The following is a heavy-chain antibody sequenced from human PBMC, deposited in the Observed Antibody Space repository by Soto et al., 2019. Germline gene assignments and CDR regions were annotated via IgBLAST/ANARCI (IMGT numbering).Heavy chain of an antibody. D-gene: IGHD5-12*01. CDR1: GGSVDDHY. J-gene: IGHJ4*02. Sequence: SETLSLTCTVTGGSVDDHYWSWIRQPPGKGLEWIGYITYMRSTNYNPSFKSRVTISIDTSKRQFSLELSSLTAADTAVYYCARYGDGFDNFYFDYWGQGTPVTVS. V-gene: IGHV4-59*02. CDR2: ITYMRST. CDR3: ARYGDGFDNFYFDY.